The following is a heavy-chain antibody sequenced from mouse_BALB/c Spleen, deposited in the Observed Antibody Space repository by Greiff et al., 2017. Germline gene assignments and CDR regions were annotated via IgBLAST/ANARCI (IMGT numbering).Heavy chain of an antibody. J-gene: IGHJ1*01. CDR2: ISSGGGNT. V-gene: IGHV5-9*03. Sequence: EVKLMESGGGLVKPGGSLKLSCAASGFTFSSYTMSWVRQTPEKRLEWVATISSGGGNTYYPDSVKGRFTISRDNAKNNLYLQMSSLRSEDTALYYCARLYGSSYWYFDVWGAGTTVTVSS. CDR1: GFTFSSYT. D-gene: IGHD1-1*01. CDR3: ARLYGSSYWYFDV.